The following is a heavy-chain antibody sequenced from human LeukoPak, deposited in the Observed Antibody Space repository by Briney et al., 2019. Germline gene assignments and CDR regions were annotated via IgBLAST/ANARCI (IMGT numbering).Heavy chain of an antibody. CDR1: GFTFSSYA. J-gene: IGHJ4*02. V-gene: IGHV3-23*01. CDR3: AKDLDIVATITGN. CDR2: VSGSGGST. Sequence: GGSLRLSCAASGFTFSSYAMSWVRQAPGKGLEWVSGVSGSGGSTYYADSVKGRFTISRDNSKNTLYLQMNSLRAEDTAVYYCAKDLDIVATITGNWGQGTLVTISS. D-gene: IGHD5-12*01.